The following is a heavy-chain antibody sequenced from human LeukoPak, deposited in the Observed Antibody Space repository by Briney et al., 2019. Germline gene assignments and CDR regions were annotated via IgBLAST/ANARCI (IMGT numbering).Heavy chain of an antibody. V-gene: IGHV5-51*01. CDR3: ARALRGSYGDWFDP. CDR2: TYPGDSDT. Sequence: GESLQISCKASGDSFTNYWIACGRQMPGKSLEWMGITYPGDSDTGYSRAFQGQVTISADKSISTAYLQWSSLKASDTAIYCCARALRGSYGDWFDPWGQGTLVTVSS. CDR1: GDSFTNYW. D-gene: IGHD1-26*01. J-gene: IGHJ5*02.